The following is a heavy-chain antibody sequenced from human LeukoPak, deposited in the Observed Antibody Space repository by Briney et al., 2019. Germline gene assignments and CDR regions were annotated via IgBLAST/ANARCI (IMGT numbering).Heavy chain of an antibody. CDR3: ARLARDSSGYDRFDY. D-gene: IGHD3-22*01. V-gene: IGHV4-59*01. CDR2: IYNSGST. CDR1: GGSISSNY. J-gene: IGHJ4*02. Sequence: SETLSLTCTVPGGSISSNYWSWIRQPPGKGLEWIGYIYNSGSTNYNPSLKSRVTMSVDTSKNQFSLKLSSVTAADTAVYYCARLARDSSGYDRFDYWGQGTLVTVSS.